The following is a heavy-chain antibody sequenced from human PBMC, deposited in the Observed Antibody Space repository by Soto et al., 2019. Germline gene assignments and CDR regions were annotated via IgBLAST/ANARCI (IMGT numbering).Heavy chain of an antibody. CDR3: ARLVPVTTTNYYYYYYMDV. D-gene: IGHD4-4*01. J-gene: IGHJ6*03. V-gene: IGHV4-39*01. CDR1: GGSIRSSSYY. Sequence: PSETLSLTCTVSGGSIRSSSYYWGWIRQPPGKGLEWIGSIYYSGSTYYNPSLKSRVTISVDTSKNQFSLKLSSVTAADTAVYYCARLVPVTTTNYYYYYYMDVWGKGTTVTVSS. CDR2: IYYSGST.